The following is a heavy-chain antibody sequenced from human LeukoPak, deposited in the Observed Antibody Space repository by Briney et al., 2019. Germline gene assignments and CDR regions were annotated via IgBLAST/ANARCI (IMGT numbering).Heavy chain of an antibody. Sequence: PGGSLRLSCAASGFAFSSYSMNWVSQAPGKGLEWVSSISSSSSYIYYADSVKGRFTISRDNAKNSLYLQMNSLRAEDTAVYYCARDDIVVVPAANDYWGQGTLVTVSS. CDR1: GFAFSSYS. J-gene: IGHJ4*02. D-gene: IGHD2-2*01. V-gene: IGHV3-21*01. CDR3: ARDDIVVVPAANDY. CDR2: ISSSSSYI.